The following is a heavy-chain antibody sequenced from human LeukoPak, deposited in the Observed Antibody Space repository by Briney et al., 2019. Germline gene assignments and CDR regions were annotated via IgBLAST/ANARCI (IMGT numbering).Heavy chain of an antibody. CDR3: ARDGESRFYTYYHFMDV. J-gene: IGHJ6*03. CDR2: IGGYNGNT. V-gene: IGHV1-18*01. CDR1: GYTFNTYG. D-gene: IGHD2-2*02. Sequence: ASVKVSCKASGYTFNTYGISWVRQAPGQGLEWMGWIGGYNGNTKYAQKVQGRVTLTTDTSTSTAYMELRSLTSEDTAVYYCARDGESRFYTYYHFMDVWGNGTTVTVSS.